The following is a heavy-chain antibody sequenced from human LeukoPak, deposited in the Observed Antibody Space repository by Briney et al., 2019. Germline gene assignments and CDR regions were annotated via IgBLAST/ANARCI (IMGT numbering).Heavy chain of an antibody. J-gene: IGHJ5*02. Sequence: GASVKVSCKASGYTFTSYGISWVRQAPAQGLEWMGWISVYNGNTNYAQKLQGRVTMTTDTSTSTAYMELRSLRSDDTAVYYCARVPMAGGIIVNWFDPCGQGTLVTVSS. CDR3: ARVPMAGGIIVNWFDP. V-gene: IGHV1-18*01. D-gene: IGHD2/OR15-2a*01. CDR2: ISVYNGNT. CDR1: GYTFTSYG.